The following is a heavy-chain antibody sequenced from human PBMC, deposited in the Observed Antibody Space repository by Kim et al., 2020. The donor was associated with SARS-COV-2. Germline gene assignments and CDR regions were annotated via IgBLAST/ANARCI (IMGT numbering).Heavy chain of an antibody. CDR2: IGTAGDT. D-gene: IGHD6-13*01. Sequence: GGSLRLSCAASGFTFSSYDMHWVRQATGKGLEWVSAIGTAGDTYYPGSVKGRFTISRENAKNSLYLQMNSLRAGDTAVYYCARAGIAAAGPYGMDVWGQGTTVTVSS. CDR1: GFTFSSYD. V-gene: IGHV3-13*01. CDR3: ARAGIAAAGPYGMDV. J-gene: IGHJ6*02.